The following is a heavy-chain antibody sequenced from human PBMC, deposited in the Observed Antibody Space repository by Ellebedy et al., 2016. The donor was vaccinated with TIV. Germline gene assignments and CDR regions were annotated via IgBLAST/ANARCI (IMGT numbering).Heavy chain of an antibody. J-gene: IGHJ4*02. D-gene: IGHD6-19*01. Sequence: ASVTVSCKASGYTFTSYALSWVRQAPGQGLEWMGWISAYNGNTNYAQKLQGRITMTTDTSTSTAYMELRSLRSDDTAVYYCARTTGYSSGRDEGYWGQGTLVTVSS. CDR2: ISAYNGNT. CDR1: GYTFTSYA. V-gene: IGHV1-18*04. CDR3: ARTTGYSSGRDEGY.